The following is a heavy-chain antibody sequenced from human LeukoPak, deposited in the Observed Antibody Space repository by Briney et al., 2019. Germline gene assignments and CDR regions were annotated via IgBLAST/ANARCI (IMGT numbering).Heavy chain of an antibody. CDR3: ARGRVSSSTWYSTYYYYFYMDV. J-gene: IGHJ6*03. Sequence: PSETLSLTCTVSGGSINSYYWSWIRQPPGKGLEWIGFIYYSGTTNYNPSLKSRVTISLDTSKKQFSLKLSSVTAADTAVYYCARGRVSSSTWYSTYYYYFYMDVWGKGTTVTVSS. D-gene: IGHD6-13*01. V-gene: IGHV4-59*01. CDR1: GGSINSYY. CDR2: IYYSGTT.